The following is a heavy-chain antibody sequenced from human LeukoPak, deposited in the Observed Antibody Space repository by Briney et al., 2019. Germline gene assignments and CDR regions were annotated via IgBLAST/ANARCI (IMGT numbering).Heavy chain of an antibody. V-gene: IGHV3-23*01. CDR1: GFTFSNYA. J-gene: IGHJ4*02. D-gene: IGHD3-9*01. CDR3: AKWGDFDVLTGYYVPDF. Sequence: GGSQRLSCAASGFTFSNYAMSWVRQAPGKGLEWVSAITGSSGNTYYADSVKGRFTISRDNSKNTLYLQMNSLRDEDTAVYYCAKWGDFDVLTGYYVPDFWGQGTLVTVSS. CDR2: ITGSSGNT.